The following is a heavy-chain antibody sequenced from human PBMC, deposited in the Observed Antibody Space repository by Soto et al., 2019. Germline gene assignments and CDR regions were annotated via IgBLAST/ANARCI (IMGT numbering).Heavy chain of an antibody. J-gene: IGHJ4*02. Sequence: GGSLRLSCTTSGFNVVMYGFHWVRQAPGKGLEWVASVWYDGSNEKYADSAKARFIISRDNSKNTIYLQMDSLTAEDTAVYYCARDTWSLDYWGQGTRVTVSS. CDR2: VWYDGSNE. V-gene: IGHV3-33*01. D-gene: IGHD2-8*01. CDR3: ARDTWSLDY. CDR1: GFNVVMYG.